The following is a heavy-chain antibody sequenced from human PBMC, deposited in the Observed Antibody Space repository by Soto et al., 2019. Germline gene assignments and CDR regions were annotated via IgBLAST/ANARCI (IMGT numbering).Heavy chain of an antibody. CDR3: AKAVAAAYYYHYYGMDV. CDR1: GFALDTYA. CDR2: ISSDGTKK. J-gene: IGHJ6*02. Sequence: SLRLSCEASGFALDTYAMHWVRQAPGKGLEWVALISSDGTKKHLADSVKGRFTISRDNSKSFVYLQMKSVRGEDTAVYYCAKAVAAAYYYHYYGMDVWGQGTTVTVS. V-gene: IGHV3-30-3*01. D-gene: IGHD6-13*01.